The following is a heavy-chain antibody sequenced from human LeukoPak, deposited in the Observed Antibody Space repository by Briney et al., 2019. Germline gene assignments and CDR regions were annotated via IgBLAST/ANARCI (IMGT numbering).Heavy chain of an antibody. V-gene: IGHV4-34*01. CDR1: GGSFSGYY. Sequence: SETLSLTCAVYGGSFSGYYWSWIRQPPGKGLEWIGEIYHSGSTNYNPSLKSRVTMSVDKSKNQFSLKLSSVTAADTAVYYCARGPEPHSLGLDYWGQGTLVTVSS. J-gene: IGHJ4*02. CDR3: ARGPEPHSLGLDY. D-gene: IGHD1-14*01. CDR2: IYHSGST.